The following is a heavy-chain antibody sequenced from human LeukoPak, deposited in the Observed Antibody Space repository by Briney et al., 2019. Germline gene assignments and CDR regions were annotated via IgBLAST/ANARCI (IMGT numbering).Heavy chain of an antibody. J-gene: IGHJ6*02. CDR1: GFTVSSNY. CDR3: ARDYYYYGMDV. V-gene: IGHV3-53*01. Sequence: PGGSQRLSCAASGFTVSSNYMSWVRQAPGKGLEWVSVIYSGGSTYYADSVKGRFTISRDNSKNTLYLQMNSLRAEDTAVYYCARDYYYYGMDVWGQGTTVTVSS. CDR2: IYSGGST.